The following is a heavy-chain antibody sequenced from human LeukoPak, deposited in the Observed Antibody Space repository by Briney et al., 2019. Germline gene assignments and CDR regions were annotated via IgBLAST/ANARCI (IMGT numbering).Heavy chain of an antibody. CDR3: ARGWGFLGYFDY. D-gene: IGHD3-16*01. V-gene: IGHV3-53*01. CDR1: GFTVISNY. CDR2: IYTAGST. Sequence: GGSLRLSCAASGFTVISNYMNWVRQAPGKGPEWVSVIYTAGSTYYADSVKGRFTISRDNSKNTLYLQMNSLRGEDTAVYYCARGWGFLGYFDYWGQGTLVTVSS. J-gene: IGHJ4*02.